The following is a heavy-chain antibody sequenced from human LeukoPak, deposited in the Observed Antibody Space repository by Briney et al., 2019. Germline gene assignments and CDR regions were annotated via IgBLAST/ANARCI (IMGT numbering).Heavy chain of an antibody. CDR1: GYTFTGYY. CDR2: INPNSGGT. D-gene: IGHD3-22*01. CDR3: ARDRVGGVMIVGSFAY. J-gene: IGHJ4*02. Sequence: ASVKVSCKASGYTFTGYYMHWVRQVPGQGLEWMGWINPNSGGTNYARKFQGRVTMTRDTSISTAYMELSRLRSDDTAVYYCARDRVGGVMIVGSFAYWGQGTLVTVSS. V-gene: IGHV1-2*02.